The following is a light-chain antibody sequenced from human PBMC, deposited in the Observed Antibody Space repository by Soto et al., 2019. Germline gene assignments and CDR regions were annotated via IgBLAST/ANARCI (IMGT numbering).Light chain of an antibody. Sequence: DIQMTQSPSTLSASVGDRVTITCWASQSISSWLAWYQQKPGKAPKLLIYKASGLESGVPSRFSGSGSGTEFTLTISSLQPDDFATYYCQQYNSYPWTFGQGTKVEIK. V-gene: IGKV1-5*03. J-gene: IGKJ1*01. CDR2: KAS. CDR3: QQYNSYPWT. CDR1: QSISSW.